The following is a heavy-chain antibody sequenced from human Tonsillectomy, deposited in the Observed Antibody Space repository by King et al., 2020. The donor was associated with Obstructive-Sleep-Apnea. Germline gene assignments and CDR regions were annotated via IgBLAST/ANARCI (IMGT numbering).Heavy chain of an antibody. D-gene: IGHD1-14*01. CDR1: GDSISSFGYY. V-gene: IGHV4-39*07. CDR2: ISYSGST. J-gene: IGHJ6*02. CDR3: ARGLRTIYGMDV. Sequence: QLQESGPGLVKPSETLSLTCTVSGDSISSFGYYWVWIRQPPGKGLEWIGSISYSGSTYYNPSLESRVTISTDMSKSQISLRLNSVTAADTAVYYCARGLRTIYGMDVWGQGTTVTVSS.